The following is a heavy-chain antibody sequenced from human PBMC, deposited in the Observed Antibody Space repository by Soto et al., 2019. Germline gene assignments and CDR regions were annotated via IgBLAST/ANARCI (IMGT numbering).Heavy chain of an antibody. Sequence: SETLSLTFAVYGGSFSCHYWSWIRQPPGKGLEWIGEINHSGSTNYNPSLKSRVTISVDTSKNQFSLKLSSVTAADTAVYYCARDRSIYSSSWYHYYYGMDVWGQGTTVTVSS. CDR3: ARDRSIYSSSWYHYYYGMDV. CDR1: GGSFSCHY. J-gene: IGHJ6*02. D-gene: IGHD6-13*01. CDR2: INHSGST. V-gene: IGHV4-34*01.